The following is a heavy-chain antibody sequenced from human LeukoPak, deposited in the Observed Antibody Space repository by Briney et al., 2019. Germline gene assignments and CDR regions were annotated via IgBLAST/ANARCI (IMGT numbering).Heavy chain of an antibody. Sequence: GGSLRLSCAASGFTFSSYAMSWVRQAPGKGLEWVSTISGNGGSTYYADSVKGRFTISRDNSKNTLYLQMNSLRAEDTAVYYCAKQYYDFWSGFRWFDPWGQGTLVTVSS. CDR1: GFTFSSYA. J-gene: IGHJ5*02. CDR3: AKQYYDFWSGFRWFDP. D-gene: IGHD3-3*01. CDR2: ISGNGGST. V-gene: IGHV3-23*01.